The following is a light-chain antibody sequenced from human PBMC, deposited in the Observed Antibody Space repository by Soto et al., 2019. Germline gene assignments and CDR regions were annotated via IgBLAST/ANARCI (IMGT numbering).Light chain of an antibody. CDR3: QQTYNSPVA. Sequence: DIQMTQSPSSLSASVGDRVTITCRASQTIKNYLNWYQQKPGKAPKVLIYAAFNLQSGVPSRFSGSGSGTDFTLTISSLQPEDFATYYCQQTYNSPVAFGGGTKVEIK. CDR2: AAF. J-gene: IGKJ4*01. V-gene: IGKV1-39*01. CDR1: QTIKNY.